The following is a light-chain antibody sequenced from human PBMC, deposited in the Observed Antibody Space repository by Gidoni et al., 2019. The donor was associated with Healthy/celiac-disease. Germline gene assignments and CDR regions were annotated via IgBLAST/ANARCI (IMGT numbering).Light chain of an antibody. J-gene: IGKJ2*01. CDR1: QSLLYSDGNTY. CDR2: KVS. Sequence: DVVMTQSPPSLPVTLGQPASISCRSSQSLLYSDGNTYLTWFHQRPGQSPRRLIYKVSNRDSGVPDRFSGSGSGTDFTLKISRVEAEDVGVYYCMQGTHWPPYTFGQGTNLEVK. V-gene: IGKV2-30*01. CDR3: MQGTHWPPYT.